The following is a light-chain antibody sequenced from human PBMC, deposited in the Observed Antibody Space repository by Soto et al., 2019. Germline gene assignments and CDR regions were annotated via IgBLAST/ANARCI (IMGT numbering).Light chain of an antibody. V-gene: IGLV1-44*01. CDR2: TNT. CDR1: SSNVGGNP. J-gene: IGLJ1*01. CDR3: ASWDDSLNGPV. Sequence: QSVLTQPPSASGTPGQRVSISCYGSSSNVGGNPVNWSQHVPTTAPKLLIYTNTQRPSGVPDRFSGSKSGTSASLAISGLQSEDEADYYCASWDDSLNGPVFGTGAKLTVL.